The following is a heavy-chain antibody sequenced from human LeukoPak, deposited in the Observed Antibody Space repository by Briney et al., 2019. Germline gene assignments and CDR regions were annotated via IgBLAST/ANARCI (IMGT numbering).Heavy chain of an antibody. CDR1: GFTFSNID. V-gene: IGHV3-64*02. J-gene: IGHJ4*02. Sequence: GGSLSLFCPASGFTFSNIDMHSVRQAPGKGLEYVSSISAGGGSTYYAASVDGRFTISRDAVKDTLYLQMGSVRIEDTAVYYCARGGLESPWSGYNAPDFWGQGTMVAVSS. D-gene: IGHD3-3*01. CDR2: ISAGGGST. CDR3: ARGGLESPWSGYNAPDF.